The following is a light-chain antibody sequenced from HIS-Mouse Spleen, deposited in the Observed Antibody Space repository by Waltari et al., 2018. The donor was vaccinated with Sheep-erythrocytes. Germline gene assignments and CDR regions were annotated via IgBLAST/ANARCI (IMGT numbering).Light chain of an antibody. Sequence: EIVLTQSPATLSLSPGERATLPCRASQSVSSYLAWYQQKPGQAPRLLIYDASNRATGIPARFSGSGSGTDFTLTISSLEPEDFAVYYCQQRSNWYTFGQGTKL. CDR1: QSVSSY. V-gene: IGKV3-11*01. CDR3: QQRSNWYT. J-gene: IGKJ2*01. CDR2: DAS.